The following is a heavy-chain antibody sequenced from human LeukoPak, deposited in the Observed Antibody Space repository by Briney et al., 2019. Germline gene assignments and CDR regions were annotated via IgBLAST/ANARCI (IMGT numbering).Heavy chain of an antibody. CDR2: IYYSGNT. CDR1: GGSISSYY. J-gene: IGHJ4*02. CDR3: ARREVGYCSGGSCPYYFDY. V-gene: IGHV4-59*08. D-gene: IGHD2-15*01. Sequence: SETLSLTCTVSGGSISSYYWSWIRQPPGKGLEWIGYIYYSGNTRYNPSLMSRVTISVDMSKNHFSLKLTSVTAADTAVYYCARREVGYCSGGSCPYYFDYWGQGTLVTVSS.